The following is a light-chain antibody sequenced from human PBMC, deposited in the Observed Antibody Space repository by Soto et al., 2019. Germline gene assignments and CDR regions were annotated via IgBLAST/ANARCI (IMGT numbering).Light chain of an antibody. J-gene: IGKJ4*01. V-gene: IGKV3D-20*02. CDR2: SAS. CDR3: QQRSNPLT. CDR1: QSVSSSY. Sequence: EIVLTQSPGTLSLSPGERVTLSCRASQSVSSSYLAWYQQKPGQAPRLLIFSASTRATGIPARFSGSGSGADFTLTISSLEPEDFAVYYCQQRSNPLTFGGGTKVDIK.